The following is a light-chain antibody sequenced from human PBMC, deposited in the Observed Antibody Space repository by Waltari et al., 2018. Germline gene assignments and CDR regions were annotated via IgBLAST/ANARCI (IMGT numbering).Light chain of an antibody. J-gene: IGLJ3*02. V-gene: IGLV1-47*01. CDR3: AAWDDTLSAVL. CDR1: RSNIGINY. Sequence: QSVLTQPPSASGTPGQRVTISCSGSRSNIGINYVYWYQHLPGTTPKLLIYRNNRRPPGVPDRFSGSKSGTSASLAISGVRSEDEADYYCAAWDDTLSAVLFGGGTNLTVL. CDR2: RNN.